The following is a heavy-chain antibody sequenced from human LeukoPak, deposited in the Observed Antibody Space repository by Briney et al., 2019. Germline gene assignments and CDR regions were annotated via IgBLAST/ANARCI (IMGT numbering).Heavy chain of an antibody. D-gene: IGHD3-3*01. V-gene: IGHV4-30-4*08. CDR3: ARTSGYDFWSGYYRSDY. Sequence: SQTLSLTXTVSGGSISSGDYYWSWIRQPPGKGLEWIGYIYYSGSTYYNPSLKSRVTISVDTSKNKFSLKLSSVTAADTAVYYCARTSGYDFWSGYYRSDYWGQGTLVTVSS. CDR1: GGSISSGDYY. CDR2: IYYSGST. J-gene: IGHJ4*02.